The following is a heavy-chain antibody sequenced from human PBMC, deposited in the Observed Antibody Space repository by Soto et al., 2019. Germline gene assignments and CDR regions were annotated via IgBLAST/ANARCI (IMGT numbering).Heavy chain of an antibody. V-gene: IGHV1-69*12. CDR2: IIPIFGTA. J-gene: IGHJ4*02. CDR3: ARESRYCSGGSCYFLPGIDY. CDR1: RGTFSSYA. Sequence: QVQLVQSGAEVKKPGSSVKVSCKASRGTFSSYAISWVRQAPGQGLEWMGGIIPIFGTANYAQKFQGRVTITADESTSPAYMELSSLRSEDTAVYYCARESRYCSGGSCYFLPGIDYWGQGTLVTVSS. D-gene: IGHD2-15*01.